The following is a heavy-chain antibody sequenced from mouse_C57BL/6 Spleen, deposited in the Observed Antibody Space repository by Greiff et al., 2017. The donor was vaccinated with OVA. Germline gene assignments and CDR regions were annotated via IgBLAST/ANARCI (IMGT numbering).Heavy chain of an antibody. J-gene: IGHJ2*01. CDR2: IDPSDSYT. CDR3: ARRDYGYEGVDY. CDR1: GYTFTSYW. V-gene: IGHV1-50*01. D-gene: IGHD2-2*01. Sequence: QVQLKESGAELVKPGASVKLSCKASGYTFTSYWMQWVKQRPGQGLEWIGEIDPSDSYTNYNQQFKGKATLTVDTSSSTAYMQLSSLTSEDSAVYYCARRDYGYEGVDYWGQGTTLTVSS.